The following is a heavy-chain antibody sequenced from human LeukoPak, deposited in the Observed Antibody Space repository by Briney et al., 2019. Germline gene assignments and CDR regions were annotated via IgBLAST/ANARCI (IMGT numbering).Heavy chain of an antibody. D-gene: IGHD3-3*01. V-gene: IGHV1-69*13. J-gene: IGHJ6*02. CDR2: IIPIFGTA. CDR1: GGTFSSYA. CDR3: ARGAVWSGYLVYGMDV. Sequence: SVKVSCKASGGTFSSYAISWVRQAPGQGLEWMGGIIPIFGTAKYAQKFQGRVTITADESTSTAYMELSSLRSEDTAVYYCARGAVWSGYLVYGMDVWGQGTTVTVSS.